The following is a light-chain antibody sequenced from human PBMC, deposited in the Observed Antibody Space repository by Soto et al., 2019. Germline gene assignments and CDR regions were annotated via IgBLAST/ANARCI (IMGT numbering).Light chain of an antibody. J-gene: IGLJ2*01. Sequence: QLVLTQSSSASASLGSSVKLTCTLSSGHSSNIIAWHQQQPGKAPRYLMNLEGSGSYSKGSGVPDRFSGSTSGADRYLTISNLQFEDEADYYCETWDTNTRVFGGGTKVTVL. CDR1: SGHSSNI. CDR2: LEGSGSY. V-gene: IGLV4-60*02. CDR3: ETWDTNTRV.